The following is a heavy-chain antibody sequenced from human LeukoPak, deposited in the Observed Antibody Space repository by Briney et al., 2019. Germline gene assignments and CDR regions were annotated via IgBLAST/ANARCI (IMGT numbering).Heavy chain of an antibody. D-gene: IGHD6-6*01. CDR1: GGSLSSSSYY. Sequence: SETLSLTCTVSGGSLSSSSYYWGWIRQPPGKGLEWIGSIYYSGSTYYNPSLKSRVTISVDTSKNQFSLKLSSVTAADTAVYYCARDRRTEYSSSWVSRRFDPWGQGTLVTVSS. CDR2: IYYSGST. V-gene: IGHV4-39*07. J-gene: IGHJ5*02. CDR3: ARDRRTEYSSSWVSRRFDP.